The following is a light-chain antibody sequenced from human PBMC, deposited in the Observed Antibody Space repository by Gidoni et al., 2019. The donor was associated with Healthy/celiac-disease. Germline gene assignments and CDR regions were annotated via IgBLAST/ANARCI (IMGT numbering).Light chain of an antibody. CDR3: GADHGSGSNFAVV. V-gene: IGLV9-49*01. CDR1: SGYRYYK. Sequence: QPVLTPPPSASASLGASVTLTCTLSSGYRYYKVEWYQHRPGKRPRFVMRVGTGGIVGSKGDGIPDRFSVLGSGLNRYLTIKNIQEEDESDDHCGADHGSGSNFAVVFGGGTKLTVL. CDR2: VGTGGIVG. J-gene: IGLJ2*01.